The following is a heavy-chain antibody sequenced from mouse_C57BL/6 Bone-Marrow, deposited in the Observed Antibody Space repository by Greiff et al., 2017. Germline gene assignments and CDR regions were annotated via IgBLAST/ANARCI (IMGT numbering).Heavy chain of an antibody. CDR2: IDPSDSYT. D-gene: IGHD2-4*01. V-gene: IGHV1-50*01. J-gene: IGHJ4*01. CDR1: GYTFTSYW. Sequence: QVQLQQPGAELVKPGASVKLSCKASGYTFTSYWMQWVKQRPGQGLEWIGEIDPSDSYTNYNQKFKGKATLTLDPSSSTAYMQLSSLTSEDSAVYYCARQGDYDVLLAMDYWGQGTSVTVSS. CDR3: ARQGDYDVLLAMDY.